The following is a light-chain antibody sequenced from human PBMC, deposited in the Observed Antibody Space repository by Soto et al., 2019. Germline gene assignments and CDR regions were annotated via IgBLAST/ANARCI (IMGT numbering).Light chain of an antibody. J-gene: IGKJ4*01. CDR1: QSVTSSY. V-gene: IGKV3-20*01. Sequence: EIVLTQSPGTLSLSPGERATLSCRASQSVTSSYLAWYQQKPGQAPRLLIYGASSRATGIPDTFSGSGSGTDFTLTISRLEPEDFAVYYCQQYGSSPITFGGGTKFEIK. CDR3: QQYGSSPIT. CDR2: GAS.